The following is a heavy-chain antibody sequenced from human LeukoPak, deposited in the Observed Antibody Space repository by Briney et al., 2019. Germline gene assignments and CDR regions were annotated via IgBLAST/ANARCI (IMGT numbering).Heavy chain of an antibody. J-gene: IGHJ4*02. CDR3: ARLRPRTTYSFSSGSYAFDY. CDR1: GASITNYF. Sequence: SETPPLTCTVSGASITNYFWGWFRQPPGKGLQWIGHLYSGAYYHNPSLHRRVTISVDTAKNQLSLSLRSVTAADTALYYCARLRPRTTYSFSSGSYAFDYWGQGSLVTVSS. CDR2: LYSGAY. D-gene: IGHD3-3*01. V-gene: IGHV4-4*09.